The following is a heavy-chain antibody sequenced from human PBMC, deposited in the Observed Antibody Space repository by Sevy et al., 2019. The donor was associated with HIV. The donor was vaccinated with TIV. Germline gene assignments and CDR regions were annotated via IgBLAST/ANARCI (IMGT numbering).Heavy chain of an antibody. D-gene: IGHD2-2*01. CDR2: ISDSGGST. CDR1: GFTFSSYA. Sequence: GGSLRLSCAASGFTFSSYAMSWVCQAPGKGLEWVSGISDSGGSTYYADSVKGRFTISRDNSKNTLYLQMNSLRAEDTAVYYCAKDTCSSTSCYYQDAFDIWGQGTMVTVSS. V-gene: IGHV3-23*01. CDR3: AKDTCSSTSCYYQDAFDI. J-gene: IGHJ3*02.